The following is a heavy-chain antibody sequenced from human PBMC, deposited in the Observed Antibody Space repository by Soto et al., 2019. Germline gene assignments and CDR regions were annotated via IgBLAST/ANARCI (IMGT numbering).Heavy chain of an antibody. J-gene: IGHJ4*02. CDR2: ISSSSSYT. V-gene: IGHV3-11*05. Sequence: QVQLVESGGDLVKPGGSLRLSCAASGFTFSDYYMSWIRQAPGKGLEWVSYISSSSSYTNYADSVKGQFTISRDNAKNSLFRQLNSLRAEDTAVYYCARDKYSRRGNFDYWGQGALVTVSS. D-gene: IGHD6-6*01. CDR3: ARDKYSRRGNFDY. CDR1: GFTFSDYY.